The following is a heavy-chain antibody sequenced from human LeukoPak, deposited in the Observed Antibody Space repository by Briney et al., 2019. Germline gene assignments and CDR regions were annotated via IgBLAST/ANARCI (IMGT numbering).Heavy chain of an antibody. CDR1: GFTFSNAW. CDR3: TTFGHCSSTSCYSG. CDR2: IESKTDGGTT. Sequence: GGSLRLSCAASGFTFSNAWMSWVRQAPGKGLEWVGRIESKTDGGTTYSAAPFIGRFTISRDDSKNTLYLQMNSLETEDTAVYYCTTFGHCSSTSCYSGWGQGTLVTVSS. V-gene: IGHV3-15*04. J-gene: IGHJ4*02. D-gene: IGHD2-2*01.